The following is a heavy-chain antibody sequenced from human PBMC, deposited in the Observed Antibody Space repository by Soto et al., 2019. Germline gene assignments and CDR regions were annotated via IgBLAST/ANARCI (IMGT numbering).Heavy chain of an antibody. CDR3: AVAARLVWFDP. CDR2: IYYSGST. Sequence: NPSETLSLTCTVSGGSISSSSYYWGWIRQPPGKGLEWIGSIYYSGSTYYNPSLKSRVTISVDTSKNQFSLKLSSVTAADTAVYYCAVAARLVWFDPWGQGTLVTVSS. V-gene: IGHV4-39*01. D-gene: IGHD6-6*01. CDR1: GGSISSSSYY. J-gene: IGHJ5*02.